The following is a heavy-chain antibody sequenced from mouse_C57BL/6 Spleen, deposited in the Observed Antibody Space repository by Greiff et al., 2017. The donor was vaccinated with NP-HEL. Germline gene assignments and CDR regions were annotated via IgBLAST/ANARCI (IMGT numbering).Heavy chain of an antibody. CDR1: GYTFTSYW. CDR3: ALTTVVAKSYWYFDV. J-gene: IGHJ1*03. D-gene: IGHD1-1*01. Sequence: QVQLQQPGAELVMPGASVKLSCKASGYTFTSYWMHWVKQRPGQGLEWIGEIDPSDSYSNYNQKFKGKSTLTVDKSSSTAYMQLSSLTSEDSAVYYCALTTVVAKSYWYFDVWGTGTTVTVSS. CDR2: IDPSDSYS. V-gene: IGHV1-69*01.